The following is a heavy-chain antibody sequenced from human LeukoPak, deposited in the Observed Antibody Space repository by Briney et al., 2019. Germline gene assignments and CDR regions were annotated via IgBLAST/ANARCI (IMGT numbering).Heavy chain of an antibody. V-gene: IGHV3-74*01. J-gene: IGHJ4*02. CDR2: INSDGSSA. D-gene: IGHD5-18*01. CDR3: ARPGRGYSYGSFDY. Sequence: GGSLRLSCAASGFTVSSNYMSWVRQAPGKGLVWVSAINSDGSSATYADSVEGRFTISRDNAKNTLYLQMNSLRAEDTAVYYCARPGRGYSYGSFDYWGQGTLVTVSS. CDR1: GFTVSSNY.